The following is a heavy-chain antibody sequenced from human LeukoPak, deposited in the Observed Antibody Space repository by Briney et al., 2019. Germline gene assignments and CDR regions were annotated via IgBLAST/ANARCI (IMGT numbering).Heavy chain of an antibody. J-gene: IGHJ5*02. CDR3: AREVVTTNRNWFDP. CDR1: GGTFSSYA. CDR2: IIPIFGIA. Sequence: SVKVSCKASGGTFSSYAISWVRQAPGQGLEWRGRIIPIFGIANYAQKFQGRVTITADKSTSTAYMELSSLRSEDTAVYYCAREVVTTNRNWFDPWGQGTLVTVSS. D-gene: IGHD4-11*01. V-gene: IGHV1-69*04.